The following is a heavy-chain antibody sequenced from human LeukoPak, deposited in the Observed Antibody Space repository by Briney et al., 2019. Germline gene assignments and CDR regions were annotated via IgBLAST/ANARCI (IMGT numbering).Heavy chain of an antibody. CDR2: ISGSGGST. V-gene: IGHV3-23*01. Sequence: PGGSLRLSCAASGFTFSSYAMSWVRQAPGKGLEWVSAISGSGGSTYYADSVKGRFTISRDNSKNTLYLQMNSLRAEDTAVYYCARASKAAAGSYYFDYWGQGTLVTVSS. J-gene: IGHJ4*02. CDR3: ARASKAAAGSYYFDY. D-gene: IGHD6-13*01. CDR1: GFTFSSYA.